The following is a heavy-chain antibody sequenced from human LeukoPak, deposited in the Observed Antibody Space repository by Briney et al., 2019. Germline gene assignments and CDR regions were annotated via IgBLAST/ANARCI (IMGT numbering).Heavy chain of an antibody. CDR3: ARTAIFSSFSFDY. J-gene: IGHJ4*02. Sequence: ASVKVSCKSSGYTFTGYYMHWVRQAPGQGLEWMGWINPDSVGTNYAQKFQGRVTMTRDTSSSTAYMELSRLRSDDTAVYYCARTAIFSSFSFDYWGQGTPVTVSS. V-gene: IGHV1-2*02. D-gene: IGHD3-9*01. CDR1: GYTFTGYY. CDR2: INPDSVGT.